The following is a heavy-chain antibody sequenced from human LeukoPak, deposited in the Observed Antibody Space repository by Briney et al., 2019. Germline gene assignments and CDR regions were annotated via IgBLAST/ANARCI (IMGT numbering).Heavy chain of an antibody. Sequence: ASVKVSCKASGYTFTGYYMHWVRQAPGQGLKCMGWINPNSGGTNYAQKFQGWVTMTRDTSISTAYMELSRLRSDDTAVYYCARTEMATIHDAFDIWGQGTMVTVSS. V-gene: IGHV1-2*04. CDR2: INPNSGGT. D-gene: IGHD5-24*01. CDR1: GYTFTGYY. CDR3: ARTEMATIHDAFDI. J-gene: IGHJ3*02.